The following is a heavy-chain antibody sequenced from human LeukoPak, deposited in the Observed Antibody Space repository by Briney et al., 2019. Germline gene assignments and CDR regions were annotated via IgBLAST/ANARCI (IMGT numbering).Heavy chain of an antibody. Sequence: GSLRLSCAASGFTFSSYEMNWVRQAPGKGLEWIGSIYYSGSTYYNPSLKSRVTISVDTSKNQFSLKLSSVTAADTAVYYCARVARITMIVVVITDDAFDIWGQGTMVTVSS. CDR3: ARVARITMIVVVITDDAFDI. J-gene: IGHJ3*02. CDR1: GFTFSSYE. CDR2: IYYSGST. V-gene: IGHV4-39*07. D-gene: IGHD3-22*01.